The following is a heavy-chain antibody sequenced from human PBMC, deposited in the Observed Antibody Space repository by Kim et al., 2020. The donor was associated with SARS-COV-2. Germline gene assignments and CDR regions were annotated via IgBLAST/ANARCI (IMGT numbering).Heavy chain of an antibody. CDR2: T. J-gene: IGHJ3*02. D-gene: IGHD3-16*01. CDR3: ARGEMGGAFDI. Sequence: TNNNPSRRGRCPIAVDTSKNQFSLKWSSVTAADTAVYYCARGEMGGAFDIWGQGTMVTVSS. V-gene: IGHV4-34*04.